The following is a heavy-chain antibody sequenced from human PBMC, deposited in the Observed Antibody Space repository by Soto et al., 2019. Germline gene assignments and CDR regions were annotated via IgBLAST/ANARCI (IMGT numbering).Heavy chain of an antibody. Sequence: PGGSLRLSCTTSGFTLGHYAMSWFRQALGKGLEWVGVVRSKAFGGTTDYAASVKGRFDISRDDSKSIAYLQMNSVTTEDTAVYFCARYTYTSRYSYYGMDVWGHGTTVTVSS. CDR3: ARYTYTSRYSYYGMDV. V-gene: IGHV3-49*03. CDR1: GFTLGHYA. CDR2: VRSKAFGGTT. J-gene: IGHJ6*02. D-gene: IGHD6-13*01.